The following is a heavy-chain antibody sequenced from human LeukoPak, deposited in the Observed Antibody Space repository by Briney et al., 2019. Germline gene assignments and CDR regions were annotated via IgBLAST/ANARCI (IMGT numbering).Heavy chain of an antibody. D-gene: IGHD2-15*01. CDR2: IYSGGST. CDR3: AKVGVAARIKDYYYGMDV. CDR1: GFTVSSNY. J-gene: IGHJ6*02. Sequence: GGSLRLSCAASGFTVSSNYMSWVRQAPGKGLEWVSVIYSGGSTYYADSVKGRFTISRDNSKNTLYLQINSLRAEDTALYYCAKVGVAARIKDYYYGMDVWGQGTTVTVSS. V-gene: IGHV3-53*01.